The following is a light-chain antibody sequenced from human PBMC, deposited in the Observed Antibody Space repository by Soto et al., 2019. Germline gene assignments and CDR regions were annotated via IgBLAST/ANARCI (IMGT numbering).Light chain of an antibody. V-gene: IGKV3-11*01. J-gene: IGKJ4*01. CDR2: DAS. Sequence: EIVLTQSPATLSLSPGERATLSCRASQSVTSFLAWYQQKPGQAPRLLIYDASNRATGIPARFSGRGSGTDVTLTISSLEPEDFAVYYCQQRINWPLTFGGGTKVEIK. CDR1: QSVTSF. CDR3: QQRINWPLT.